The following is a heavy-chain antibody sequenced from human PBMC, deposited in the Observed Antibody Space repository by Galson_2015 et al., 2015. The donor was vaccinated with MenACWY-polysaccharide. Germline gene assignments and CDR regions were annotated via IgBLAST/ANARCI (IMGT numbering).Heavy chain of an antibody. D-gene: IGHD2-2*01. V-gene: IGHV3-30*04. CDR1: GFTFNSYA. CDR3: ARSYCSRTTCYGMDV. CDR2: ISYDGTNK. J-gene: IGHJ6*02. Sequence: SLRLSCAASGFTFNSYAMHWVRQAPGKGLEWVAVISYDGTNKYYADSVKGRFTISRDNSENTLFLQMNSLTTEDTAVYYCARSYCSRTTCYGMDVWGQGTTVTVSS.